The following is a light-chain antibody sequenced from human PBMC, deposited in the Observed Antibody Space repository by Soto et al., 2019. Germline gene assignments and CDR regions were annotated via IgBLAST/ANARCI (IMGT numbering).Light chain of an antibody. CDR2: GAS. V-gene: IGKV3-20*01. Sequence: EIVLTQSPGTLSLSPGERATLSCRASQSVSSNYLAWYQQRPGQAPRLLIFGASYRAAGIPDRFSGSGSGTDFILTISRLEPEDFAFYYYQHYGCSPPEFTFGPGTKVDSK. CDR3: QHYGCSPPEFT. J-gene: IGKJ3*01. CDR1: QSVSSNY.